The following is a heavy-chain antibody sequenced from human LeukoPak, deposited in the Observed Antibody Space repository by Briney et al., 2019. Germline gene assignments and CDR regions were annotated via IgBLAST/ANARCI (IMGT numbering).Heavy chain of an antibody. CDR1: GFTFSSYS. Sequence: PGGSLRLPCAASGFTFSSYSMNWVRQAPGKGLEWVSSISSSSSYIYYADSVKGRFTISRDNAKNSLYLQMNGLRAEDTAVYYCARQTPLNDYLVPGNAFDIWGQGTMVTVSS. CDR2: ISSSSSYI. D-gene: IGHD2/OR15-2a*01. J-gene: IGHJ3*02. V-gene: IGHV3-21*01. CDR3: ARQTPLNDYLVPGNAFDI.